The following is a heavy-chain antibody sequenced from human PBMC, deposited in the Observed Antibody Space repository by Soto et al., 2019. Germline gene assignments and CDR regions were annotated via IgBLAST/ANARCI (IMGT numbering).Heavy chain of an antibody. CDR3: ARNPNNDDILTGYYPYYFDY. CDR1: GFTFSSYA. Sequence: QVQLVESGGGVVQPGRSLRLSCAASGFTFSSYAMHWVRQAPGKGLEWVAVISYDGSNKYYADSVKSRFTISRDNSKNTLFLRMNSLRAEDTAVYYCARNPNNDDILTGYYPYYFDYWGQGTPVTVCS. D-gene: IGHD3-9*01. CDR2: ISYDGSNK. V-gene: IGHV3-30-3*01. J-gene: IGHJ4*02.